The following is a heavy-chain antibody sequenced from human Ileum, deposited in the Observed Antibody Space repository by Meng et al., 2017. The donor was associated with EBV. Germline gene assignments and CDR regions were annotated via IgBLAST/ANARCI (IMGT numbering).Heavy chain of an antibody. V-gene: IGHV4-4*02. D-gene: IGHD3-22*01. CDR1: GGSISSSNW. J-gene: IGHJ4*02. Sequence: GKLREWGPGLVKPSGTLSLTCAVSGGSISSSNWWSWVRQAPGKGLEWIGEIHHTESTNYNPSLKSRVTISVDKSKNQFSLKLSSVTAADTAVYYCARESYSDSSGYYSLDYWGQGSLVTVSS. CDR3: ARESYSDSSGYYSLDY. CDR2: IHHTEST.